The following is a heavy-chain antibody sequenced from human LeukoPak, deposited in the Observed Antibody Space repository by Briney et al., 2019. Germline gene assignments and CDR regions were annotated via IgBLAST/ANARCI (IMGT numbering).Heavy chain of an antibody. V-gene: IGHV3-23*01. CDR2: LGGSGGTT. J-gene: IGHJ6*02. CDR3: ASKFGESYHYYYGLDV. Sequence: GGSLRLSCAAFGFKSSISAMSWVRQAPGKGLEWVSVLGGSGGTTNYADSVRGRFTISRDRSKTTVFLQMNSLRVEDTGVYYCASKFGESYHYYYGLDVWGQGTTVTVSS. D-gene: IGHD3-10*01. CDR1: GFKSSISA.